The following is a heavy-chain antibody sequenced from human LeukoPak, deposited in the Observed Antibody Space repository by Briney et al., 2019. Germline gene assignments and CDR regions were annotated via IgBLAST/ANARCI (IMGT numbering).Heavy chain of an antibody. CDR2: ISGSGSST. CDR1: GFTFSNYG. J-gene: IGHJ6*03. D-gene: IGHD1-26*01. CDR3: AKDDGGSYYIYYYYMDV. V-gene: IGHV3-23*01. Sequence: PGGTLRLSCAASGFTFSNYGMSWVRQAPGKGLEWVSAISGSGSSTYYADSVKGRFTISRDNSKNTLYLQMNSLRAEDTAVYYCAKDDGGSYYIYYYYMDVWGKGTTVTISS.